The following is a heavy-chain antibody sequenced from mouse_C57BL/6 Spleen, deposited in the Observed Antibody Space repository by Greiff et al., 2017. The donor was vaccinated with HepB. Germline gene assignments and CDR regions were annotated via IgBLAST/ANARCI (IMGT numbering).Heavy chain of an antibody. Sequence: VQLQQSGAELVKPGASVKMSCKASGYTFTSYWITWVKQRPGQGLEWIGDIYPGSGSTNYNEKFKSKATLTVDTSSSTAYMQLSSLTSEDSAVYYCARRDYDPSWFAYWGQGTLVTVSA. CDR3: ARRDYDPSWFAY. V-gene: IGHV1-55*01. J-gene: IGHJ3*01. CDR2: IYPGSGST. CDR1: GYTFTSYW. D-gene: IGHD2-4*01.